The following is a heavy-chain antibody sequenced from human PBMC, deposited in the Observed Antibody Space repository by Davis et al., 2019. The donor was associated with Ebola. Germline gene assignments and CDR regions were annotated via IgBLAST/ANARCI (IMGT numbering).Heavy chain of an antibody. D-gene: IGHD4-17*01. Sequence: ASVKVSCKASGYIFSNYDINWVRQASGQGLEWMGWMNPYSGNTGYVEKFKGRVTMTRDTSTSTVYMELSSLRSEDTAVYYCARSKETTVTPFDYWGQGTLVTVSS. J-gene: IGHJ4*02. V-gene: IGHV1-8*01. CDR2: MNPYSGNT. CDR1: GYIFSNYD. CDR3: ARSKETTVTPFDY.